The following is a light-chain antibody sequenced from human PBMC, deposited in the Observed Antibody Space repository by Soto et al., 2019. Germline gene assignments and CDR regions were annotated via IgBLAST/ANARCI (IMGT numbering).Light chain of an antibody. Sequence: AIQITQSPPSLSGSVGDRVTITCRASQGIRNDLGWYQQKPGKAPKLLIYAASSFQSGVPSRFSGSGSGTDFTLTITSLQPEDFATYYCLQDYNYPWTFGQGSKVDIK. J-gene: IGKJ1*01. CDR2: AAS. CDR1: QGIRND. CDR3: LQDYNYPWT. V-gene: IGKV1-6*01.